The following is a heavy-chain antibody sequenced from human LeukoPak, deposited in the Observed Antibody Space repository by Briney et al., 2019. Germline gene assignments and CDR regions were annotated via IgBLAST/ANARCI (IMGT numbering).Heavy chain of an antibody. CDR2: ISAYNGNT. J-gene: IGHJ6*02. CDR1: GYTVSSYG. Sequence: ASVKVSCKASGYTVSSYGISWVRQAPGQGLEWMEWISAYNGNTNYAQKLQGRVTMTTDTSTSTAYMELRSLRSDDTAVYYCARDQDCSSTSCYDYYYYGMDVWGQGTTVTVSS. CDR3: ARDQDCSSTSCYDYYYYGMDV. V-gene: IGHV1-18*01. D-gene: IGHD2-2*01.